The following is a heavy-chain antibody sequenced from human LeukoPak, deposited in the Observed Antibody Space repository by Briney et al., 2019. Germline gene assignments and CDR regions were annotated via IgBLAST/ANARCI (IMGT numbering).Heavy chain of an antibody. CDR3: ARDQEGFDY. V-gene: IGHV1-46*01. Sequence: GASVTVSCTSSGYTFTSNYIHWVRQPPAQGLEWMGMIYPRDGSTSYAQKFQGRVTVTRDTSTSTVHMELSGLRSEDTAVYYCARDQEGFDYWGQGTLVTVSS. CDR1: GYTFTSNY. J-gene: IGHJ4*02. CDR2: IYPRDGST.